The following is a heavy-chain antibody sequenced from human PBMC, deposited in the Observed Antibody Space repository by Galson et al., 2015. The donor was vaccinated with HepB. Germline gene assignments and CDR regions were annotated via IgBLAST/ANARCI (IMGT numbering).Heavy chain of an antibody. D-gene: IGHD5-12*01. CDR1: GFTVSSNY. V-gene: IGHV3-66*01. CDR3: ARDRTLDIWGSSDYYYYGTDV. J-gene: IGHJ6*02. Sequence: SLRLSCAASGFTVSSNYMSWVRQAPGKGLEWVSVIYSGGSTYYADSVKGRFTISRDNSKNTLYLQMNSLRAEDTAVYYCARDRTLDIWGSSDYYYYGTDVWGQGTTVTVSS. CDR2: IYSGGST.